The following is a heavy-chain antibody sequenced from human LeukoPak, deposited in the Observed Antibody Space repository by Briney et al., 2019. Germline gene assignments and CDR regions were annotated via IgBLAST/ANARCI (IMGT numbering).Heavy chain of an antibody. Sequence: PSETLSLTCTVSGGSISSSSYYWGWIRQPPGKGLEWIGSIYYSGSTYYNPSLKSRVTISVDTSKNQFSLKLSSVTAADTAVYYCARDRYGYFDYWGQGTLVTVSS. V-gene: IGHV4-39*07. CDR3: ARDRYGYFDY. J-gene: IGHJ4*02. CDR1: GGSISSSSYY. D-gene: IGHD3-16*02. CDR2: IYYSGST.